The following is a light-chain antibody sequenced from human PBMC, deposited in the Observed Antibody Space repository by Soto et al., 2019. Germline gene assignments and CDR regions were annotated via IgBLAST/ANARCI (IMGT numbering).Light chain of an antibody. Sequence: QSALTQPRSASGSPGQSVTISCTGTDSDVGTYNYVSWYQQHPGKAPKLMIYDVTKRPSGVPDRFSGSKSGNTASLIISGLQSEDEADYYCFSYAGYYTLLFGGGTKVTVL. CDR1: DSDVGTYNY. V-gene: IGLV2-11*01. CDR2: DVT. J-gene: IGLJ2*01. CDR3: FSYAGYYTLL.